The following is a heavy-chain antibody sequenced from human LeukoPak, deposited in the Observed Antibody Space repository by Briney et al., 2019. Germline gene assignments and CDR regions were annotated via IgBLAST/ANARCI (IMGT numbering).Heavy chain of an antibody. CDR2: INSDGSST. CDR3: ASGLRGADFDY. J-gene: IGHJ4*02. CDR1: GFTFSSYW. D-gene: IGHD3-10*01. Sequence: GGSLRLSCAASGFTFSSYWMHWVRQAPGKGLVWVSRINSDGSSTGYAESVKGRFTISRDNAKNTLYLQMNSPRAEDTAVYYCASGLRGADFDYWSQGTLVTVSS. V-gene: IGHV3-74*01.